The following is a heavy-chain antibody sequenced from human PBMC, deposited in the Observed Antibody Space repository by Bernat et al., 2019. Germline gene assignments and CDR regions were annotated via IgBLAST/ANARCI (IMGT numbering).Heavy chain of an antibody. CDR3: ARDKLILTGYGNWFDP. CDR2: IYYSGST. D-gene: IGHD3-9*01. Sequence: QVQLQESGPGLVKPSETLSLTCTVSGGSVSSGSYYWSWIRQPPGKGLEWIGYIYYSGSTNYNPSLKSRVTISVDTSKNQFSLKLSSVTAADTAVYYCARDKLILTGYGNWFDPWGQGTLVTVSS. V-gene: IGHV4-61*01. CDR1: GGSVSSGSYY. J-gene: IGHJ5*02.